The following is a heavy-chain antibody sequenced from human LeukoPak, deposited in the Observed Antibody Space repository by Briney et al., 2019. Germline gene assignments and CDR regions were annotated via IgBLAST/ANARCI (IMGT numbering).Heavy chain of an antibody. J-gene: IGHJ5*02. CDR3: ARDNYAGANWFDP. D-gene: IGHD1-7*01. CDR1: GYTFTSYG. CDR2: IIPIFGTA. V-gene: IGHV1-69*05. Sequence: SVKVSCKASGYTFTSYGISWVRQAPGQGLEWMGGIIPIFGTANYAQKFQGRVTITTDESTSTAYMELSSLRSEDTAVYHCARDNYAGANWFDPWGQGTLVTVSS.